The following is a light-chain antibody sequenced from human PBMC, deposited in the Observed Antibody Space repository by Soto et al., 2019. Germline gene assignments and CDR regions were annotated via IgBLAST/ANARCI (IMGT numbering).Light chain of an antibody. V-gene: IGKV1-39*01. CDR3: QQPYSTPLT. CDR1: QSISSC. J-gene: IGKJ4*01. Sequence: DIQMTQSPSSLSASVGDRVAITCRASQSISSCLEWYQQKPVKDPKLLIYAESSVQSGVPSRFSGSGYGTELNRTISSLQPEDFATYHCQQPYSTPLTFGGGTKVEIK. CDR2: AES.